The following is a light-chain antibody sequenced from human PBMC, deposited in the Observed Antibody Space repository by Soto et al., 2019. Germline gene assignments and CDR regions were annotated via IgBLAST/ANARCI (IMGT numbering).Light chain of an antibody. CDR3: QKYNSYSRK. J-gene: IGKJ1*01. CDR1: QSISSW. Sequence: DIQMTQSPSTLSASVLYRVTITCRASQSISSWLASYQQKPGKAPRLLIYDASSLERGVPSRFSGSGSGTEFTLTISSLQPDDFATYYCQKYNSYSRKFGQGTKVDIK. V-gene: IGKV1-5*01. CDR2: DAS.